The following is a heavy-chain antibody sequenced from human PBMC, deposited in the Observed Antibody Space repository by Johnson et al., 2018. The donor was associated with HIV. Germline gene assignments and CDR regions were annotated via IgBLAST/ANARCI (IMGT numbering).Heavy chain of an antibody. CDR2: IRYDGSNK. CDR1: GFTFSSYG. Sequence: QVLLVESGGGVVQPGGSLRLSCAASGFTFSSYGMYWVRQAPGKGLEWVAFIRYDGSNKYYADSVKGRFTISRDNSKNTLYLQMNSLRAEDTAGYYCAKAVAARPQGNDGAFDIWGQGTMVTVSS. V-gene: IGHV3-30*02. J-gene: IGHJ3*02. CDR3: AKAVAARPQGNDGAFDI. D-gene: IGHD6-6*01.